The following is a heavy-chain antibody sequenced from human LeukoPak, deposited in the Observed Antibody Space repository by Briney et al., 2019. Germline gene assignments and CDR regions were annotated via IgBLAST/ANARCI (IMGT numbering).Heavy chain of an antibody. V-gene: IGHV4-39*01. CDR1: GGSISSSSYY. Sequence: PSETLSLTCTVSGGSISSSSYYWGWIRQPPGKGLEWIGSIYYSGSTYYNPSLKSRVTISVDTSKNQFSLKLSSVTAADTAVYYCARSIAAAGNPPDPWGQETLVTVSS. CDR2: IYYSGST. CDR3: ARSIAAAGNPPDP. D-gene: IGHD6-13*01. J-gene: IGHJ5*02.